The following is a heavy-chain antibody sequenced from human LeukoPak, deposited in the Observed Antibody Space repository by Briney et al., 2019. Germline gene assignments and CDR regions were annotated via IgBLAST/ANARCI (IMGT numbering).Heavy chain of an antibody. Sequence: PSKTLSLTCAVYGGSFSGYYWSWIRQPPGKGLEWIGEINHSGSTNYNLSLKRRVTISVDTSKNQFSLKLSSVTAADTAVYYCARGSGIAAALYYYGMDVWGQGTTVTVSS. CDR3: ARGSGIAAALYYYGMDV. V-gene: IGHV4-34*01. J-gene: IGHJ6*02. D-gene: IGHD6-13*01. CDR1: GGSFSGYY. CDR2: INHSGST.